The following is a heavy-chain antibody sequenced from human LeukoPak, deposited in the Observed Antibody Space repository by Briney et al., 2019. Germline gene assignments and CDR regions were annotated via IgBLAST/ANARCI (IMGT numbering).Heavy chain of an antibody. CDR2: IYYSGST. D-gene: IGHD6-13*01. CDR3: ARGGAAAGTGY. V-gene: IGHV4-59*01. Sequence: SETLSLTCSVSGGFNTHYYWSWIRQPPGKGLEWIGYIYYSGSTNYNPSLKSRVTISVDTSKNQFSLKLSPVTAADTAVYYCARGGAAAGTGYWGQGTLVTVSS. CDR1: GGFNTHYY. J-gene: IGHJ4*02.